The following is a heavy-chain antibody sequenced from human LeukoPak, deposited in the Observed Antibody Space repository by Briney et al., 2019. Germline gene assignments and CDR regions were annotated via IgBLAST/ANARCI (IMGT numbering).Heavy chain of an antibody. J-gene: IGHJ4*02. D-gene: IGHD2-2*02. V-gene: IGHV3-30-3*01. CDR1: GFTFSSYA. CDR2: ISYDGSNK. Sequence: GGSLRLSCAASGFTFSSYAMHWVRQAPGKGLEWVAVISYDGSNKYYADSVKGRFTISRDNSKNTLYLQMNSLRAEDTAVYYCAGYNCSSTTCYTGGFDYWGQGTLVTVSS. CDR3: AGYNCSSTTCYTGGFDY.